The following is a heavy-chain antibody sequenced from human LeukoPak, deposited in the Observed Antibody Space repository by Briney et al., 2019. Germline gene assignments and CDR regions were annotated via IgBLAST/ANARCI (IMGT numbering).Heavy chain of an antibody. Sequence: SVKVSCKASGGTFSSYAISWVRQAPGQGLEWMGGIIPIFGTASYAQKFQGRVTITADESTSTAYMELSSLRSEDTAVYYCARAPSGITIFGVVYYYFDYWGQGTLVTVSS. CDR2: IIPIFGTA. J-gene: IGHJ4*02. CDR3: ARAPSGITIFGVVYYYFDY. CDR1: GGTFSSYA. D-gene: IGHD3-3*01. V-gene: IGHV1-69*01.